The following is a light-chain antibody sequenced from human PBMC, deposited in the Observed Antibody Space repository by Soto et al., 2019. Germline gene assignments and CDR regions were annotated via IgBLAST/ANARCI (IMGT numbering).Light chain of an antibody. Sequence: QSALTQPASVSGSPGQSITISCTGTCSDVGGYNYVSWYQQHPGKAPKLMIYEVSNRPSGVSNRFSGSKSGNTASLTISGLQAEDEADYYCSSYTSRSTRDYVFGSGTKLTVL. J-gene: IGLJ1*01. V-gene: IGLV2-14*01. CDR1: CSDVGGYNY. CDR2: EVS. CDR3: SSYTSRSTRDYV.